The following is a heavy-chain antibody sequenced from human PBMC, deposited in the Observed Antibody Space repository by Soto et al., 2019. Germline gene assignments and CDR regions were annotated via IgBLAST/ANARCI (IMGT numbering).Heavy chain of an antibody. D-gene: IGHD3-10*01. CDR1: GYSFTSYW. J-gene: IGHJ6*02. CDR2: IYPGDSDT. V-gene: IGHV5-51*01. Sequence: GESLKISCKGSGYSFTSYWIGWVRQMPGKGLEWMGIIYPGDSDTRYSPSFQGQVTISADKSISTAYLQWSSLKASDTAMYYCARQKQNYYGSGSYYYYYYGVDVWGQGTTVTVSS. CDR3: ARQKQNYYGSGSYYYYYYGVDV.